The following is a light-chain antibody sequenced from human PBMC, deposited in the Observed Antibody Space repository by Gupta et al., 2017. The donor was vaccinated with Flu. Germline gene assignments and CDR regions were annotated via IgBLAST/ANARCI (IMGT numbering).Light chain of an antibody. V-gene: IGLV1-44*01. J-gene: IGLJ1*01. CDR3: AAWDDSLKGV. CDR2: SNN. Sequence: QSVLTQPPSASGTPGQRVTISCVGSSSNIGRNSASWYQQLPETAPKLLIYSNNKRPSGVPDRFSGSKSGTSASLAISGLQSEDEGDYYCAAWDDSLKGVFGTGTKVTVL. CDR1: SSNIGRNS.